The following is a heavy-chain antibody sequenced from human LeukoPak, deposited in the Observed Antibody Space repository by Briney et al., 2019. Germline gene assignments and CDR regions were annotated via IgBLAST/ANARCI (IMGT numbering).Heavy chain of an antibody. Sequence: SETLSLTCAVYGGSFSGYYWSWIRQPPGKGLEWIGEINHGGSTNYNPSLKSRVTISVDTSKNQFSLKLSSVTAADTAVYYCARGRRYYDSSGYSREYYFDYWGQGTLVTVSS. D-gene: IGHD3-22*01. CDR2: INHGGST. J-gene: IGHJ4*02. CDR1: GGSFSGYY. V-gene: IGHV4-34*01. CDR3: ARGRRYYDSSGYSREYYFDY.